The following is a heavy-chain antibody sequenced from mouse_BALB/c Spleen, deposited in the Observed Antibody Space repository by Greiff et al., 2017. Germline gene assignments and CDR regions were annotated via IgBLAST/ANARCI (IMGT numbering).Heavy chain of an antibody. CDR1: GFSLTSYG. CDR2: IWSGGST. D-gene: IGHD2-14*01. J-gene: IGHJ4*01. V-gene: IGHV2-2*02. CDR3: ARNRDRSYYYAMDY. Sequence: VQLQESGPGLVQPSQSLSITCTVSGFSLTSYGVHWVRQSPGKGLEWLGVIWSGGSTDYNAAFISRLSISKDNSKSQVFFKMNSLQANDTAIYYCARNRDRSYYYAMDYWGQGTSVTVSS.